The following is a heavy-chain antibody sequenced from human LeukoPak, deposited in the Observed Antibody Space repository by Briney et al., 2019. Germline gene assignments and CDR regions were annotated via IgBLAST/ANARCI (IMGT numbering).Heavy chain of an antibody. CDR3: ARGDGRDGYKGKLDY. V-gene: IGHV4-34*01. Sequence: PSETLSLTCAVYSGSFSAYYWSWIRQPPGKGLERIGEINHSGSTSHNPSLKSRVTISVDTSKNQFSLKLTSVTAADTALYYCARGDGRDGYKGKLDYWGQGTLVTVSS. D-gene: IGHD5-24*01. CDR1: SGSFSAYY. CDR2: INHSGST. J-gene: IGHJ4*02.